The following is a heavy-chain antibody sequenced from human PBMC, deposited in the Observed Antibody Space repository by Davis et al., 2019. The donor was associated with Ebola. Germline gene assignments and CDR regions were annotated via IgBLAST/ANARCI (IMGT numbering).Heavy chain of an antibody. CDR3: AKHPGGYSAHADFDY. V-gene: IGHV3-73*01. J-gene: IGHJ4*02. CDR2: IRSKSDNYAT. Sequence: GESLKISCAASGFSFSGSAMHWVRQASGKGLQWVGRIRSKSDNYATIYLESLKGRFSISRDDSKNTAFLQMNSLRAEDTAVYYCAKHPGGYSAHADFDYWGQGTLVTVSS. CDR1: GFSFSGSA. D-gene: IGHD5-12*01.